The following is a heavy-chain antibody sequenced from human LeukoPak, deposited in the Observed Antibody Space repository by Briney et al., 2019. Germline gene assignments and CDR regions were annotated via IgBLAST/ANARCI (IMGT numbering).Heavy chain of an antibody. CDR1: GGSIRSAGSS. D-gene: IGHD3-9*01. CDR2: ISHRGNT. V-gene: IGHV4-30-2*01. CDR3: ARAVDDILTGYYGETFDM. J-gene: IGHJ3*02. Sequence: SQTLSLTCAVSGGSIRSAGSSWSWIRQPPGKGLEWIGYISHRGNTHYSPSLKSRVTISVDRSKNQFSLSLTSVTAADTAVYYCARAVDDILTGYYGETFDMWGQGTMVTVSS.